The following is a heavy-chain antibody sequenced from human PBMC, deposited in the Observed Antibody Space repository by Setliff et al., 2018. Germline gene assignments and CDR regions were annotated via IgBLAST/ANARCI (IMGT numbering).Heavy chain of an antibody. CDR1: GGSISSGDYY. CDR2: IYSSGST. V-gene: IGHV4-30-4*08. CDR3: ARKGILALSGAFDM. D-gene: IGHD2-15*01. J-gene: IGHJ3*02. Sequence: SSETLSLTCTVSGGSISSGDYYWSWIRQPPGKGLEWIGYIYSSGSTYYNPSLKSRVSISLDTSKNQFSLKLSSVTAADTAAYYCARKGILALSGAFDMWGQGTMVTVS.